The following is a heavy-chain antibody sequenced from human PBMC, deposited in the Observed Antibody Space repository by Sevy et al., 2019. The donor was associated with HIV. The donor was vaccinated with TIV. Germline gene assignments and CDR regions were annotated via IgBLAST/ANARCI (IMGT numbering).Heavy chain of an antibody. V-gene: IGHV1-2*02. Sequence: ASVKVSCKASGYTFTGYYMHWVRQAPGQGLEWMGWINPNSGGTNYAQKFQGRVTMTRDTSISTAYMELSRLRSDDTAVYYCAREGWGELLINWFDPWGQGTLVTVSS. CDR1: GYTFTGYY. CDR3: AREGWGELLINWFDP. D-gene: IGHD1-26*01. J-gene: IGHJ5*02. CDR2: INPNSGGT.